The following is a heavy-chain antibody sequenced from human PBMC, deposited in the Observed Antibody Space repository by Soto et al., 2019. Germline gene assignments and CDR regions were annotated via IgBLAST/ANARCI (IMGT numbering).Heavy chain of an antibody. V-gene: IGHV1-8*01. CDR1: GYTFTSYD. Sequence: QVQLVQSGAEVKKPGASVKVSCKASGYTFTSYDINWVRQATGQGLEYLGWMNPNSGNTGYVQKLQGGGSVTRYTSIGTAYMELRSLRSEERAVYYCGRGIQYGDYSRWFAPWGEGTLVTVSS. CDR3: GRGIQYGDYSRWFAP. CDR2: MNPNSGNT. D-gene: IGHD4-17*01. J-gene: IGHJ5*02.